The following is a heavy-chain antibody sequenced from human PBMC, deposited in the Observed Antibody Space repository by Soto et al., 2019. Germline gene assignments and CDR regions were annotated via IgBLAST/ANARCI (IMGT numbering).Heavy chain of an antibody. J-gene: IGHJ5*02. CDR1: GFTFSSCW. Sequence: PGGSLRLSCVAFGFTFSSCWMSWVRQAPGKGLEWVANIKQDGSVRYYVDSVKGRFTISRDNAMNSLYLQMNSLRAEDTAMYYCARGFSSTPNWFDPWGQGTLVTVSS. V-gene: IGHV3-7*03. CDR2: IKQDGSVR. D-gene: IGHD6-19*01. CDR3: ARGFSSTPNWFDP.